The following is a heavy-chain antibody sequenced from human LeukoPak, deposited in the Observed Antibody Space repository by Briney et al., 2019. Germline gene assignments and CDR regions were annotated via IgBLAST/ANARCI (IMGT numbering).Heavy chain of an antibody. Sequence: GGSLRLSCAASGFTFSSYEMNWVRQAPGKGLEWVSSISSSSSYIYYADSVKGRFTISRDNAKNSLYLQMNSLRAEDTAVYYCARGGIAVAGTRNVGYAFDIWGQGTMVTVSS. CDR1: GFTFSSYE. V-gene: IGHV3-21*01. J-gene: IGHJ3*02. CDR2: ISSSSSYI. CDR3: ARGGIAVAGTRNVGYAFDI. D-gene: IGHD6-19*01.